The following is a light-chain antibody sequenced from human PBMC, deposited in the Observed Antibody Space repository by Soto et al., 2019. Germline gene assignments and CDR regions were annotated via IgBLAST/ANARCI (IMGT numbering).Light chain of an antibody. CDR2: GAS. Sequence: EIVMTQSPVTLSVSPGARAPLSCRASQNISRSLAWYQQKPGQAPRLLIYGASTRATGIPARFSGSGSGTEFTLTISSLQSEDFAVYYCQQYNNWPRTFGQGTKVDIK. CDR1: QNISRS. CDR3: QQYNNWPRT. V-gene: IGKV3-15*01. J-gene: IGKJ1*01.